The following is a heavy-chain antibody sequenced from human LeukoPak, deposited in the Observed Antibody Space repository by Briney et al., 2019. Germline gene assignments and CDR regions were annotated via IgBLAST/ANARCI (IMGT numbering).Heavy chain of an antibody. Sequence: GASVKVSCKASGYTFTSYGISWVRQAPGQGLEWMGWISAYNGNTNYAQKLQGRVTMTTDTSTSTAYMELRSLRSDDTAVYYCARDLGYCSSTSCYAAYYYYMDVWGKGTTVTVSS. J-gene: IGHJ6*03. CDR2: ISAYNGNT. CDR3: ARDLGYCSSTSCYAAYYYYMDV. CDR1: GYTFTSYG. V-gene: IGHV1-18*01. D-gene: IGHD2-2*01.